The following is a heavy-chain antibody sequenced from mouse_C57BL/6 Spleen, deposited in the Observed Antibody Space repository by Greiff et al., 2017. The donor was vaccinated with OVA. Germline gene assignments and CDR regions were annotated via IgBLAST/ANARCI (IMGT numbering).Heavy chain of an antibody. CDR2: INPSTGGT. J-gene: IGHJ3*01. CDR3: ARSSPFAY. V-gene: IGHV1-42*01. CDR1: GYSFTGYY. D-gene: IGHD1-1*01. Sequence: EVQLQQSGPELVKPGASVKISCKASGYSFTGYYMNWVKQSPEKSLEWIGEINPSTGGTTYNQKFKAKATLTVDKSSSTAYMQHKSLTSEDSAVYYCARSSPFAYWGQGTLVTVSA.